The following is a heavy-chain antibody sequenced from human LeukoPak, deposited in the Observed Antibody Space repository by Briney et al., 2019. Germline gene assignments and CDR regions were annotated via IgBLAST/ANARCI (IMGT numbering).Heavy chain of an antibody. CDR1: GFTFSSYA. J-gene: IGHJ4*02. D-gene: IGHD3-16*02. Sequence: GGSLRLSCAASGFTFSSYAMSWVRQAPGKGLEWVSAISGSGGSTYYADSVKGRFTISRDNSKDTLYLQMNSLRAEDTAVYYCAKSITFGGVIVPNDYWGQGTLVTVSS. CDR2: ISGSGGST. V-gene: IGHV3-23*01. CDR3: AKSITFGGVIVPNDY.